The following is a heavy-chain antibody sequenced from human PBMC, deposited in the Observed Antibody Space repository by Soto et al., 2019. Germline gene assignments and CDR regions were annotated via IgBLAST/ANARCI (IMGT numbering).Heavy chain of an antibody. J-gene: IGHJ5*02. Sequence: SCAASGFTFSSYGMYWVRQAPGKGLEWVAVISYDGSSKYYADSVKGRLTISRDNSENTLYLQMNSLRAEDTAVYYCAKGSIVGATKDWFDPWGQGTLVTVSS. CDR2: ISYDGSSK. V-gene: IGHV3-30*18. CDR1: GFTFSSYG. D-gene: IGHD1-26*01. CDR3: AKGSIVGATKDWFDP.